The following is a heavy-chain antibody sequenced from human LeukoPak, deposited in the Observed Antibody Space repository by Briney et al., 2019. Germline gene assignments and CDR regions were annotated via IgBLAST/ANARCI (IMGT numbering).Heavy chain of an antibody. CDR3: ARFEWQLAAVDY. D-gene: IGHD6-6*01. V-gene: IGHV1-69*04. CDR1: GGTFSSYA. J-gene: IGHJ4*02. Sequence: SVKVSCKASGGTFSSYAISWVRQAPGQGLEWMGRIIPILGVTNFAQKFQGRVTITADKSTSTAYMELYSLRSEDTAVYYCARFEWQLAAVDYWGQGTLVTVSS. CDR2: IIPILGVT.